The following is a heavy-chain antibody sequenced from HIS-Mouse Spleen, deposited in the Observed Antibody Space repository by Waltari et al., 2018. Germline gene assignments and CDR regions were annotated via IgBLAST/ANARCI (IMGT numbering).Heavy chain of an antibody. Sequence: QLQLQESGPGLVKPSETLSLTCPVPGGPLSSSSYYWGWIRQPPGKGLEWIGSIYYSGSTYYNPSLKSRVTISVDTSKNQFSLKLSSVTAADTAVYYCARDPRWNDGIDYWGQGTLVTVSS. CDR2: IYYSGST. CDR3: ARDPRWNDGIDY. J-gene: IGHJ4*02. V-gene: IGHV4-39*07. CDR1: GGPLSSSSYY. D-gene: IGHD1-1*01.